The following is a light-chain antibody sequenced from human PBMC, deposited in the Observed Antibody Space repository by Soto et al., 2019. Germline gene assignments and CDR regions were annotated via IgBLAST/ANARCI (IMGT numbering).Light chain of an antibody. CDR1: QTISSW. CDR2: DAS. V-gene: IGKV1-5*01. Sequence: DIQMTQSPSTLSGSVGDRVTITCRASQTISSWLAWYQQKPGKAPKLLIYDASNLESGVPSRFSGSGSGTEFTLTISSLQPEDFAVYYCQQYENYWTFGQGTKVDIK. CDR3: QQYENYWT. J-gene: IGKJ1*01.